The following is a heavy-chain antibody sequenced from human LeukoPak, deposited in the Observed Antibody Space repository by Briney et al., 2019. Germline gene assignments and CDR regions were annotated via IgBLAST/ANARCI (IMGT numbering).Heavy chain of an antibody. D-gene: IGHD5-24*01. V-gene: IGHV3-48*01. CDR3: AREGELNFDY. CDR1: GFTFSSSA. Sequence: PGGSLRLSCAASGFTFSSSAMNWVRQAPGKGLEWVSYISSSSSTIYYADSVKGRFTISRDNAKNSLYLQMNSLRAEDTAVYYCAREGELNFDYWGQGTLVTVSS. CDR2: ISSSSSTI. J-gene: IGHJ4*02.